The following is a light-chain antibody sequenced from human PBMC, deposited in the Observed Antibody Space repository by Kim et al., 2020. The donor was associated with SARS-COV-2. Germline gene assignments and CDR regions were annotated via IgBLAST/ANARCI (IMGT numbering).Light chain of an antibody. J-gene: IGKJ2*01. CDR3: QQLNSYPYT. Sequence: SAPVGDRVPITCRASQGISSHLAWYQQNPGKAPKLLIYAASTLQSGVPSRFSGSGSGTDFTLTISSLQPEDFATYYCQQLNSYPYTFGQGTKLEI. CDR1: QGISSH. CDR2: AAS. V-gene: IGKV1-9*01.